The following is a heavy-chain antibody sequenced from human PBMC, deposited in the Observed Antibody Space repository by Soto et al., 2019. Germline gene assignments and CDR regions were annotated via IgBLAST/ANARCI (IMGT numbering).Heavy chain of an antibody. V-gene: IGHV1-2*04. J-gene: IGHJ4*02. CDR1: GYTFTGYY. Sequence: ASVKVSCKASGYTFTGYYMHWVRQAPGQGLEWMGWINPNSGGTNYAQKFQGWVTMTRDTSISTAYMELSRLRSDDTAVYYCARRITEGSGWYFWGQGTLVTVSS. CDR2: INPNSGGT. D-gene: IGHD6-19*01. CDR3: ARRITEGSGWYF.